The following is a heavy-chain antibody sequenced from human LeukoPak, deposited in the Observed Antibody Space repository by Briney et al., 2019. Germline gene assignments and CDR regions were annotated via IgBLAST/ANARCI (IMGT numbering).Heavy chain of an antibody. Sequence: SETLSLTCAVYGGSFSGYYWSWIRQPPGKGLEWIGEINHSGSTNYNPSLKSRVTISVDTSKNQFSLKLSSVTAADTAVYYCARGWLQTTVTTRPFNWFDPWGQGTLVTVSS. CDR1: GGSFSGYY. CDR2: INHSGST. CDR3: ARGWLQTTVTTRPFNWFDP. J-gene: IGHJ5*02. D-gene: IGHD4-17*01. V-gene: IGHV4-34*01.